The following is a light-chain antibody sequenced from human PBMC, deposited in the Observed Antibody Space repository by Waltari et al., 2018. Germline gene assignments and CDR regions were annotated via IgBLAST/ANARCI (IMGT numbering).Light chain of an antibody. Sequence: QSALTQPASVSGSPGQSITISCTGTSSDVGGYNYVSWYQQHPGKAPKLMIYEVSNRPSGVSNRFSGSRSGYTASLTISGLQAEDEADYYCSSYTSNSRVFGGGTKLTVL. V-gene: IGLV2-14*01. CDR1: SSDVGGYNY. J-gene: IGLJ3*02. CDR3: SSYTSNSRV. CDR2: EVS.